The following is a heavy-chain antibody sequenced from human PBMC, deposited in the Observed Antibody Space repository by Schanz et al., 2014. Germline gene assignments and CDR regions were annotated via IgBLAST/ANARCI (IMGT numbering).Heavy chain of an antibody. CDR2: LSWNRRSV. CDR3: VKDTNGGDSGNYHAFDV. V-gene: IGHV3-9*01. J-gene: IGHJ3*01. D-gene: IGHD4-17*01. Sequence: EMQLAESGGGLVQPGRSLRLSCAASGFTFEDYAMHWVRQVPGKGLEWVAGLSWNRRSVGYADSVKGRFTISRDNANNTLDLQMKSLRPEDTALYYCVKDTNGGDSGNYHAFDVWGQGTRVTVSS. CDR1: GFTFEDYA.